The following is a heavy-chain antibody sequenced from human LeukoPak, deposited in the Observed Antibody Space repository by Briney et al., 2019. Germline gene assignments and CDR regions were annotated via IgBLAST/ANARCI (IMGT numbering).Heavy chain of an antibody. V-gene: IGHV3-74*01. D-gene: IGHD3-22*01. CDR2: INNDGTST. CDR3: ASFGSSGYWLDY. CDR1: GFTFSNYC. J-gene: IGHJ4*02. Sequence: GGSLRLSCAASGFTFSNYCMHWVRHVPGKGLVWVSHINNDGTSTSYADSVKGRFTISRDNAKHTLYLQMNSLRAEDTPVYYCASFGSSGYWLDYWGQGALVTVSS.